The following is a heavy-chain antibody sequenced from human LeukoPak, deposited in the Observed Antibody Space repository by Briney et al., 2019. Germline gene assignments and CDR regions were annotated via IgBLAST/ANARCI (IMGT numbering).Heavy chain of an antibody. D-gene: IGHD3-10*01. V-gene: IGHV4-61*02. CDR1: GDSISSANYF. J-gene: IGHJ5*02. CDR3: VRAARESGWFDP. CDR2: ISTSGTT. Sequence: SETLSLTCTVSGDSISSANYFWSWIRQPAGKGLEWVGRISTSGTTNYNPSLKSRVTISIDTSKNQFSLKLNSVTATDTAVYFCVRAARESGWFDPWGQGTLVTVSS.